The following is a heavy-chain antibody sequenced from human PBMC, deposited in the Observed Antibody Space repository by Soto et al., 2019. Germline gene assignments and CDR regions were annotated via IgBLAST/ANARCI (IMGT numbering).Heavy chain of an antibody. D-gene: IGHD4-4*01. J-gene: IGHJ6*02. V-gene: IGHV1-69*02. CDR1: GGTFSSYT. Sequence: QVQLVQSGAEVKKPGSSVKVSCKASGGTFSSYTISWVRQAPGQGLEWMGRIIPILGIANYAQKFQGRVTITADKSTSTAYMELSSLRSEDTAVYYCAGGRFTVQDEKVTPYGMDVWGQGTTVTVSS. CDR3: AGGRFTVQDEKVTPYGMDV. CDR2: IIPILGIA.